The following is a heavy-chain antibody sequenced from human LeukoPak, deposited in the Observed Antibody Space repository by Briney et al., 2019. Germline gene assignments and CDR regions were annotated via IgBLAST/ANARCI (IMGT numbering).Heavy chain of an antibody. J-gene: IGHJ6*03. CDR3: ARGWGGYGSGSYYKYYYYYMDV. D-gene: IGHD3-10*01. V-gene: IGHV4-59*08. Sequence: SETLSLTCSLSGVSVSSFYWSWIRQPPGKGLEWIGYIYNSGSTNYNPSLKSRVTISVDTSKNQFSLKLSSVTAADTAVYYCARGWGGYGSGSYYKYYYYYMDVWGKGTTVTVSS. CDR1: GVSVSSFY. CDR2: IYNSGST.